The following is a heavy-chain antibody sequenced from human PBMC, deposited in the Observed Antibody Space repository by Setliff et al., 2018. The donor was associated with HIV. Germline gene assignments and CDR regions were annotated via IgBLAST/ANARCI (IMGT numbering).Heavy chain of an antibody. CDR1: GGSFSGYF. J-gene: IGHJ4*02. D-gene: IGHD2-21*02. V-gene: IGHV4-34*01. CDR3: AWGTTAIPEY. Sequence: PSETLSLTCAVYGGSFSGYFCIWVRQPPGEGLEWIGEISHSGSTNYNPSLESRVTISVDTSNKQFSLQLSSVTAADTAVYYCAWGTTAIPEYWGQGTLVTVSS. CDR2: ISHSGST.